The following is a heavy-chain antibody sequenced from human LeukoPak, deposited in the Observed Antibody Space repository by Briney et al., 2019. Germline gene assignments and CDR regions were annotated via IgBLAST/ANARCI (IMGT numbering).Heavy chain of an antibody. CDR2: ISWNNGSI. Sequence: GGSLRLSCAASGFTFDDYAMHWVRQAPGKGLEWVSGISWNNGSIGYADSVKGRFTISRDNAKNSLYLQMNSLRAEDTALYYCAKDLLLWFGEPTAGMDVWGQGTTVTVSS. CDR1: GFTFDDYA. J-gene: IGHJ6*02. V-gene: IGHV3-9*01. D-gene: IGHD3-10*01. CDR3: AKDLLLWFGEPTAGMDV.